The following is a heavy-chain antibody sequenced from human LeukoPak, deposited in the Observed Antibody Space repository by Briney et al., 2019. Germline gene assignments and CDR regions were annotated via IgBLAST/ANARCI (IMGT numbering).Heavy chain of an antibody. V-gene: IGHV4-34*01. CDR3: ARVGKYCSSTSCYLDY. CDR1: GGSFSGYY. J-gene: IGHJ4*02. CDR2: INHSGST. D-gene: IGHD2-2*01. Sequence: SETLPLTCAVYGGSFSGYYWSWIRQPPGKGLEWIGEINHSGSTNYNPSLKSRVTISVDTSKNQFSLKLSSVTAADTAVYYCARVGKYCSSTSCYLDYWGQGTLVTVSS.